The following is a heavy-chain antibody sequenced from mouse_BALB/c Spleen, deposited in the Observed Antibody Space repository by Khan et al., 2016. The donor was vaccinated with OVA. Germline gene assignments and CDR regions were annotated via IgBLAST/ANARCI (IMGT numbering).Heavy chain of an antibody. CDR3: ARRGQYGIFDY. V-gene: IGHV1-7*01. D-gene: IGHD2-1*01. Sequence: QVQLQQSGAELAKPGASVKMSCKASGYTFTAYWVHWVKQRPGQGLEWIGYIDPSTDYTEYNQRFKDKATLTTDKSSSTAYMQLSSLTSEDSAVYYCARRGQYGIFDYWGQGTLVTVSA. CDR1: GYTFTAYW. CDR2: IDPSTDYT. J-gene: IGHJ3*01.